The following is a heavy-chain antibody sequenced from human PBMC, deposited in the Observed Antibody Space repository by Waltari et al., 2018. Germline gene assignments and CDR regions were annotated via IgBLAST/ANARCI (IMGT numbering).Heavy chain of an antibody. J-gene: IGHJ4*02. D-gene: IGHD7-27*01. V-gene: IGHV3-30*02. CDR2: IRNDGSRK. CDR3: ATRGELDY. Sequence: QVQLVESGGGVVQPGGSLRLSCAASGFTFSNNGMHWVRQAPGKGLEWVAFIRNDGSRKDYADAVNGRFTISRDNSKSTLYLQMNSLRAEDTAVYYCATRGELDYWGQGTLVTVSS. CDR1: GFTFSNNG.